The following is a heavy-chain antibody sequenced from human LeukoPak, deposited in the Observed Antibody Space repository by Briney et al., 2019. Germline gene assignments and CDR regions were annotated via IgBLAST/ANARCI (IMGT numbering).Heavy chain of an antibody. D-gene: IGHD6-19*01. CDR2: ISGSGGST. Sequence: GGSLRLSCAGSRFTFSSYAMSWVRQAPGKGLEWVSAISGSGGSTYYADSVKGRFTISRDNSKNTLYLQMNSLRAEDTAVYYCANPSSGMYYFDYWGQGTLVTVSS. CDR1: RFTFSSYA. CDR3: ANPSSGMYYFDY. V-gene: IGHV3-23*01. J-gene: IGHJ4*02.